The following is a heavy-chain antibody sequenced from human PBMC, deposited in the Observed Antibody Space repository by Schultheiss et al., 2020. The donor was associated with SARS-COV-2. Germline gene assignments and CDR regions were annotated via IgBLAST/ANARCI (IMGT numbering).Heavy chain of an antibody. V-gene: IGHV3-23*01. Sequence: SCAASRFTFSGYVMTWVRQAPGKGLEWVSGITGSGSSTYYADSVKGRFTISRDNSKNTLYLQMNSLRAEDTAVYYCAKGAYYDSDYYYYGMDVWGQGTTVTVSS. CDR3: AKGAYYDSDYYYYGMDV. CDR2: ITGSGSST. CDR1: RFTFSGYV. D-gene: IGHD3-22*01. J-gene: IGHJ6*02.